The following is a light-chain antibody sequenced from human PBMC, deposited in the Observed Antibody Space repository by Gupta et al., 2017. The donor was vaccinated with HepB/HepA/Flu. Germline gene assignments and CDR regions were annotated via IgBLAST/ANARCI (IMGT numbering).Light chain of an antibody. J-gene: IGKJ2*01. CDR3: QQYHILYT. V-gene: IGKV1-33*01. CDR1: EDIKKY. Sequence: DIQMTQSPPSLSASVGDRVTITCQASEDIKKYLNWYQQTPGKAPKLLIYEASDLQTGVPSRFTGSGSGTVFSFTISSLQPEDVGTYYCQQYHILYTFGQGTKVEIK. CDR2: EAS.